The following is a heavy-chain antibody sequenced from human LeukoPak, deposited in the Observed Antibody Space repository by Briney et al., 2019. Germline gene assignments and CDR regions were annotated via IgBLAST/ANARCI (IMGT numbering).Heavy chain of an antibody. D-gene: IGHD5-24*01. Sequence: PGGSLRLSCAASGVSSFSTFEMNWVRQAPGKGLEWTSYISNAGSTISYADSVKGRFTISRDNAKNSLYLQMNSVRVEDTALYYCATARRDDYTFTGDYWGPGTLVTVSS. CDR1: GVSSFSTFE. V-gene: IGHV3-48*03. CDR2: ISNAGSTI. J-gene: IGHJ4*02. CDR3: ATARRDDYTFTGDY.